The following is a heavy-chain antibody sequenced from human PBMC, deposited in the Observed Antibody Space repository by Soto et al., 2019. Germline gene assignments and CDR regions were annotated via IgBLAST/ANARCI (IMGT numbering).Heavy chain of an antibody. Sequence: SETLSLTCTVSGVSISSGGYYWGWIRQHPGKGLEWIGYIYYSGSTYYNPSLKSRVTISVDTSKNQFSLKLSSVTAADTAVYYCARVGTMVRGVISWFDYWGQGTLVTVSS. CDR3: ARVGTMVRGVISWFDY. D-gene: IGHD3-10*01. CDR1: GVSISSGGYY. V-gene: IGHV4-31*03. J-gene: IGHJ4*02. CDR2: IYYSGST.